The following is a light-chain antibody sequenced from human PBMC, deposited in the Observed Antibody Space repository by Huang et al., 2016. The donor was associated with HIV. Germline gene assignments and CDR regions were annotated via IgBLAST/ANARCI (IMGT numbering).Light chain of an antibody. Sequence: IVMTQSPDYLPVSLGARAAIKCNSSQTVLYTPNNENYLACYQQRPGQPPQLLIYWASRRASGVPDRFSGSGSGTDFTLTINGLQPEDVAVYYCQQYYTTPRTFGPGTKVDLK. CDR1: QTVLYTPNNENY. CDR2: WAS. J-gene: IGKJ3*01. CDR3: QQYYTTPRT. V-gene: IGKV4-1*01.